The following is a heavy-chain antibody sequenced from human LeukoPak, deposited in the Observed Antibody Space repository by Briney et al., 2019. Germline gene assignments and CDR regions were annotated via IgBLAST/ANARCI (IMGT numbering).Heavy chain of an antibody. CDR3: AKDTSLRHYDYVWGSSPAFDY. J-gene: IGHJ4*02. CDR2: ISYDGSNE. CDR1: GFTFSSYV. V-gene: IGHV3-30*04. D-gene: IGHD3-16*01. Sequence: GGSLRLSCAASGFTFSSYVMHWVRQAPGKGLEWVAIISYDGSNEYYADSVKGRFTISRDNSKNTLYLQMNSLRAEDTAVYYCAKDTSLRHYDYVWGSSPAFDYWGQGTLVTVSS.